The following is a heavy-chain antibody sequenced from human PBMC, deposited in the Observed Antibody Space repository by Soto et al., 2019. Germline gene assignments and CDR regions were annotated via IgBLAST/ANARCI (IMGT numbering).Heavy chain of an antibody. CDR3: AKLNDYDILTGYRSEYFQH. V-gene: IGHV3-23*01. J-gene: IGHJ1*01. D-gene: IGHD3-9*01. CDR1: GFTFNIYA. Sequence: EVQLLESGGGLVQPGGSLRLSCAASGFTFNIYAMTWVRQAPGKGLEWVSGISGSGGRTYYADSAKGRFTISRDNSKNTLDLQMNSLRAEDTAVYYCAKLNDYDILTGYRSEYFQHWGQGTLVTVSS. CDR2: ISGSGGRT.